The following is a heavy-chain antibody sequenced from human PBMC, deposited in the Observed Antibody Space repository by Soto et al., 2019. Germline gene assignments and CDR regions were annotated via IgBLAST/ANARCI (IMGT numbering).Heavy chain of an antibody. D-gene: IGHD3-16*01. CDR3: VRDHLWAFDY. Sequence: EVQLVESGGGLAQPGGSLRLSCVASGFTFSSCSINWIRQAPGKGPEWVSWISPAGNSIDYTDSVKGRFTISRDNAENSLYLEMNSLRDEDTAVYYCVRDHLWAFDYWGQGTLVTVSS. CDR2: ISPAGNSI. J-gene: IGHJ4*02. V-gene: IGHV3-48*02. CDR1: GFTFSSCS.